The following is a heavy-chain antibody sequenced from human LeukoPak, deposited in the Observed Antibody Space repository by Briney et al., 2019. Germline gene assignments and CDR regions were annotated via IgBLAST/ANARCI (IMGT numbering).Heavy chain of an antibody. D-gene: IGHD3-10*01. CDR1: GGSISTFF. CDR2: IYYSGST. J-gene: IGHJ3*02. V-gene: IGHV4-59*01. CDR3: ARGFYMDRGDPRSAFDI. Sequence: SETLSLTCTVSGGSISTFFWTWIRQPPGKALEWIGYIYYSGSTNYNPSLKSRVTMSVDTSKDQFSLDLTSMTSADTAIYYCARGFYMDRGDPRSAFDIWGHGTRVTVSS.